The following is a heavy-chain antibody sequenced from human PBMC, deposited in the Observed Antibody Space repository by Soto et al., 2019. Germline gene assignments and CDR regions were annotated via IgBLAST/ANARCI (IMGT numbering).Heavy chain of an antibody. D-gene: IGHD3-10*01. CDR3: AHRPRGFSYYFAY. CDR1: GFSLTTRGVG. Sequence: QITLKESGPTLVKPTQPLTLTCTFSGFSLTTRGVGVGWIRQPPGKALEWLALIYWDDDEGYSPSLKSRLTFTKGTSQNQVVLTMTSMEPVDTATYHGAHRPRGFSYYFAYWGQGTLVSFSS. V-gene: IGHV2-5*02. J-gene: IGHJ4*02. CDR2: IYWDDDE.